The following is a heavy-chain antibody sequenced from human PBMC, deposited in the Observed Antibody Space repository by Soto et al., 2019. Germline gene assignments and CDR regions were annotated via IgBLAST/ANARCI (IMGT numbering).Heavy chain of an antibody. D-gene: IGHD6-19*01. V-gene: IGHV4-4*02. Sequence: QVQLQESGPGLVKPSGTLSLTCAVSGGSISSSNWWSWVRQPPGKGLEWIGEIYHSGTANYNPSLKSRGTIAMDKSNNQVSLDLSAVTAADSAVYFCAGHIAVTGTRGFDYWGQGTLVTVSS. CDR3: AGHIAVTGTRGFDY. CDR2: IYHSGTA. J-gene: IGHJ4*02. CDR1: GGSISSSNW.